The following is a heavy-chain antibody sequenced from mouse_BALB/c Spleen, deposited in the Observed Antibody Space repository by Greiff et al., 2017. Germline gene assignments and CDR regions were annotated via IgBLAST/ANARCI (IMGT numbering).Heavy chain of an antibody. Sequence: VHLVESGPELVKPGASVKISCKASGYTFTDYYINWVKQKPGQGLEWIGWIYPGSGNTKYNEKFKGKATLTVDTSSSTAYMQLSSLTSEDTAVYFCARGYDYDYFDYWGQGTTLTVSS. CDR3: ARGYDYDYFDY. CDR2: IYPGSGNT. CDR1: GYTFTDYY. D-gene: IGHD2-4*01. J-gene: IGHJ2*01. V-gene: IGHV1-84*02.